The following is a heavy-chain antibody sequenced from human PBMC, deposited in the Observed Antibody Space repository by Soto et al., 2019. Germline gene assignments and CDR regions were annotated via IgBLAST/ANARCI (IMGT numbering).Heavy chain of an antibody. J-gene: IGHJ6*03. CDR2: ISWNSGSI. CDR3: AKDLLRSGYYYYMDV. Sequence: EVQLVGSGGGLVQPGRSLRLSCAASGFTFDDYAMHWVRQAPGKGLEWVSGISWNSGSIGYADSVKGRFTISRDNAKNSLYLQMNSLRAEDTALYYCAKDLLRSGYYYYMDVWGKGTTVTVSS. D-gene: IGHD3-10*02. CDR1: GFTFDDYA. V-gene: IGHV3-9*01.